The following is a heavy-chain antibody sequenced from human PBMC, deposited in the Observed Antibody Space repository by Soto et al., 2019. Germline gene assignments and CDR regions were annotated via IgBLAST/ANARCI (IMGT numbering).Heavy chain of an antibody. CDR2: ISAYNGNT. J-gene: IGHJ4*02. V-gene: IGHV1-18*01. D-gene: IGHD2-15*01. CDR1: GYTFTSYG. Sequence: ASVKVYCKASGYTFTSYGISWVRQAPGQGLEWMGWISAYNGNTNYAQKLQGRVTMTTDTSTSTAYMELRSLRSDDTAVYYCATPAPTEYCSGGSCYFLPFDYWGQGTLVTVSS. CDR3: ATPAPTEYCSGGSCYFLPFDY.